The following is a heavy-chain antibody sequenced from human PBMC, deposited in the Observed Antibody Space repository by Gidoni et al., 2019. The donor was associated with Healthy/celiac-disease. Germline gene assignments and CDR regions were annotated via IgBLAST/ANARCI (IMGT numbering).Heavy chain of an antibody. CDR2: ISYSGSNT. D-gene: IGHD3-16*02. CDR3: AREEYDYIWGSYRPIDY. J-gene: IGHJ4*02. V-gene: IGHV3-30*04. Sequence: QVQLVESGGGVVQPGGSLRLSCAAAGFSFRGSAMHWVRQAPGKGMAWVAVISYSGSNTYYADSVKGRFTISRDNSKNPLYLQMNSLRAEDTAVYYCAREEYDYIWGSYRPIDYWGQGTLVTVSS. CDR1: GFSFRGSA.